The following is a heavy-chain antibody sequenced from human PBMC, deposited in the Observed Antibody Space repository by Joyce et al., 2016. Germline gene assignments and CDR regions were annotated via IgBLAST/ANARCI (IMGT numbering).Heavy chain of an antibody. J-gene: IGHJ5*02. V-gene: IGHV4-59*08. D-gene: IGHD6-19*01. Sequence: QVQLQESGPGLVKPSETLSLTCTVSGGSISSYYWSWIRQAPGKGLEWIGNIYYSGCTNYNPSLKSRVTISVDTSKNQFSLKLSSVTAADTAVYYCARQNRVAALGSWFDPWGQGTLVTVSS. CDR2: IYYSGCT. CDR3: ARQNRVAALGSWFDP. CDR1: GGSISSYY.